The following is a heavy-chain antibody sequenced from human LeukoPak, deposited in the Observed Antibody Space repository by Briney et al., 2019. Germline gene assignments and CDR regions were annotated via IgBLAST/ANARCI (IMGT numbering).Heavy chain of an antibody. J-gene: IGHJ5*02. D-gene: IGHD3-3*01. V-gene: IGHV1-18*01. CDR1: GYTFTIYG. CDR2: ISAYNGNT. CDR3: PRDRITIFGVVIIPWFDP. Sequence: ASVTVSFTASGYTFTIYGISWVRQAPGQALEWMGWISAYNGNTNYAQKLQGRVTMTTDTSTSTAYMELRSLRSDDTAVYYCPRDRITIFGVVIIPWFDPWGQGTLVTVSS.